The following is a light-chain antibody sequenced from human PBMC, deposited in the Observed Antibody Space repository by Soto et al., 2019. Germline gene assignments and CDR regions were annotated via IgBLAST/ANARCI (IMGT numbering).Light chain of an antibody. CDR3: QQYGSSPFT. V-gene: IGKV3-20*01. CDR2: GAS. Sequence: EIVLTQSPGTLSLSPGERATLSCRASQSFSSSYLAWYQQKPGQAPRLLIYGASSRATGIPDRFSGSGSGTDFTLTISRLEHEDCAVYYCQQYGSSPFTFGPGTKVDIK. CDR1: QSFSSSY. J-gene: IGKJ3*01.